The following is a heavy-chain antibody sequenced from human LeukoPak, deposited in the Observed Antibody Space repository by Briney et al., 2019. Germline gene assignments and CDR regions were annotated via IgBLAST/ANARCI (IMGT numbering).Heavy chain of an antibody. V-gene: IGHV4-61*05. D-gene: IGHD5-24*01. CDR1: GGSISSSSYY. CDR2: FYYSGST. Sequence: PSETLSLTCTVSGGSISSSSYYWGWIRQPPGKGLEWIGNFYYSGSTNYNPSLKSRVTISVDTSKNQFSLKLSSVTAADTAVYYCARTRDGYNYPTGYYYYMDVWGKGTTVTVSS. J-gene: IGHJ6*03. CDR3: ARTRDGYNYPTGYYYYMDV.